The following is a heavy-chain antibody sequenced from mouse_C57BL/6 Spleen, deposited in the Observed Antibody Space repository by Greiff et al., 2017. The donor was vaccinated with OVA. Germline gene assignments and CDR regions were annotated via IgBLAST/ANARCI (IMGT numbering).Heavy chain of an antibody. CDR1: GYAFSSSW. Sequence: VQLQQSGPELVKPGASVTISCKASGYAFSSSWMNWVKQRPGKGLEWIGRIYPGDGATNYTGKFKGQAKLTADKSSSTAYMQLSSLTSEDSAVYFCAGTGAWFAYWGQGTLVTVSA. V-gene: IGHV1-82*01. CDR2: IYPGDGAT. D-gene: IGHD1-1*02. J-gene: IGHJ3*01. CDR3: AGTGAWFAY.